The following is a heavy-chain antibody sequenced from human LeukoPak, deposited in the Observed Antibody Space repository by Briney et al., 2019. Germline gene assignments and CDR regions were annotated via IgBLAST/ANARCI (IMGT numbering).Heavy chain of an antibody. V-gene: IGHV4-34*01. CDR2: INHSGST. CDR1: GGSFSGYY. D-gene: IGHD7-27*01. CDR3: ARGFHPWGHYQYYFDY. J-gene: IGHJ4*02. Sequence: SETLSLTCAVYGGSFSGYYRSWIRQPPGKGLEWIGEINHSGSTNYNPSLKSRVTISVDTSKNQFSLKLSSVTAADTAVYYCARGFHPWGHYQYYFDYWGQGTLVTVSS.